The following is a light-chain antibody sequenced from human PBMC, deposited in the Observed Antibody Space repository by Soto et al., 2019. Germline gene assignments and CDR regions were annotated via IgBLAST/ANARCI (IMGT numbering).Light chain of an antibody. CDR1: SSDVGTYNY. J-gene: IGLJ2*01. Sequence: QSALTQPRSVSGSPGQSVTISCTGTSSDVGTYNYVSWYQQHPGKAPKLMIYDVSQRPSGVPDRFSGSKSGNTASLTISGLQAEDESDYYCCSFAGSYTSLFGGGTKVTVL. CDR2: DVS. CDR3: CSFAGSYTSL. V-gene: IGLV2-11*01.